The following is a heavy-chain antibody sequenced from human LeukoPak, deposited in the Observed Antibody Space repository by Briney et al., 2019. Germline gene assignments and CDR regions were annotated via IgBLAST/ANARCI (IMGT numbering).Heavy chain of an antibody. CDR2: IYWNDDK. CDR1: GFSLSTRGVG. CDR3: AHIAADAYCSGGTCYWVGWFDP. J-gene: IGHJ5*02. V-gene: IGHV2-5*01. Sequence: SGPTLVKPTQTLTLTCTFSGFSLSTRGVGVGWIRQPPGKALEWLSLIYWNDDKRYSPSLKSRLTITKDTSKNQVVLTMTNMDPVDTATYYCAHIAADAYCSGGTCYWVGWFDPWGQGTLVTVSS. D-gene: IGHD2-15*01.